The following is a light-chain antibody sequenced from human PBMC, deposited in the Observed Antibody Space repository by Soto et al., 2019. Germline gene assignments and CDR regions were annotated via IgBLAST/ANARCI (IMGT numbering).Light chain of an antibody. J-gene: IGKJ5*01. CDR2: GAS. V-gene: IGKV3-15*01. Sequence: EIALTPSRATLSLSPGERATLSCRASQNIISNLAWYQQKPGQSPRLLIYGASTRATGIPARFSGSGSGTEFTLTIRSLQSEDSEVDYGQQSNTWPITFAQVPRLE. CDR3: QQSNTWPIT. CDR1: QNIISN.